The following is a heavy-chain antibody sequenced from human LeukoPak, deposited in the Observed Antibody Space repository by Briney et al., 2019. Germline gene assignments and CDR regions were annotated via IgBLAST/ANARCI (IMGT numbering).Heavy chain of an antibody. D-gene: IGHD3-16*02. CDR1: GGSFSGYY. CDR2: INHGGST. CDR3: AREAYVWGSYRYATYYFDY. V-gene: IGHV4-34*01. J-gene: IGHJ4*02. Sequence: SETLSLTCAVYGGSFSGYYWSWIRQPPGKGLEWIGEINHGGSTNYNPSLKSRVTISVDTSENQFSLKLSSVTAADTAVYYCAREAYVWGSYRYATYYFDYWGQGTLVTVSS.